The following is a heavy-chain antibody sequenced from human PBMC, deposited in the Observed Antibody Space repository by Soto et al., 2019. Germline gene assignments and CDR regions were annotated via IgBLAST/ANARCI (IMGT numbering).Heavy chain of an antibody. J-gene: IGHJ4*02. CDR1: DGSISSGGYS. CDR2: IYHSGST. V-gene: IGHV4-30-2*01. D-gene: IGHD3-10*01. Sequence: QLQLQESGSGLVKPSQNLSLTCAVSDGSISSGGYSWSWIRQPPGKGLEWIGYIYHSGSTYYNPSLKSRVTISVDRSKNQFSLKLSSVNAADTAVYYCARGPPLGYWGQGTLVTVSS. CDR3: ARGPPLGY.